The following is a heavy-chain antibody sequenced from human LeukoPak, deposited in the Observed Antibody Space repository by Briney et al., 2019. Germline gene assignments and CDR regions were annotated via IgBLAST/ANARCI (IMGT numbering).Heavy chain of an antibody. CDR2: IYYSGST. D-gene: IGHD3-16*01. CDR1: GGSISSYY. J-gene: IGHJ5*02. V-gene: IGHV4-59*01. Sequence: SETLSLTCTVSGGSISSYYWSWIRQPPGKGLEWIGYIYYSGSTNYNPSLKSRVTISVDTSKNQFSLKLSSVIAADTAVYSCPRRLGELNWFDPWGQGTLVTVSS. CDR3: PRRLGELNWFDP.